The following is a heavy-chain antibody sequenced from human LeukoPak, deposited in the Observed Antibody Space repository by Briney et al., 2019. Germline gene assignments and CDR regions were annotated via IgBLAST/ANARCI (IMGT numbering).Heavy chain of an antibody. V-gene: IGHV4-34*01. J-gene: IGHJ4*02. CDR2: INHSGST. CDR3: ARLRPRYDFWSGPDY. D-gene: IGHD3-3*01. CDR1: GGSFSGYY. Sequence: SETLSLTCAVYGGSFSGYYWSWIRQPPGKGLEWIGEINHSGSTNYNPSLKSRVTISVDTSKNQFSLKLSSVTAADTAVYYCARLRPRYDFWSGPDYWGQGTLVTVSS.